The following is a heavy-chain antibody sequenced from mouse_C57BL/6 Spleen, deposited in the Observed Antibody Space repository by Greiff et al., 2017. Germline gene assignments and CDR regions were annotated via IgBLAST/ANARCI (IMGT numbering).Heavy chain of an antibody. V-gene: IGHV1-64*01. D-gene: IGHD1-1*01. Sequence: QVQLQQPGAELVKPGASVKLSCKASGYTFTSYWMHWVKQRPGQGLEWIGMIHPNSGSTNNNEKFKSKATLTVDKSSSTAYMQLSSLTSEDSAVYYCARPDYYGRGSYAMDYWGQGTSVTVSS. CDR2: IHPNSGST. CDR3: ARPDYYGRGSYAMDY. J-gene: IGHJ4*01. CDR1: GYTFTSYW.